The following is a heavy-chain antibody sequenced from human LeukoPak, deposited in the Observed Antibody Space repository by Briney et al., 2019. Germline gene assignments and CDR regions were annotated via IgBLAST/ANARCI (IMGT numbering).Heavy chain of an antibody. V-gene: IGHV1-69*01. CDR1: GGTFSSYA. J-gene: IGHJ4*02. CDR2: IIPIFGTA. D-gene: IGHD3-16*02. Sequence: GASVKVSCKASGGTFSSYAISWVRQAPGQGLEWMGGIIPIFGTANYAQKFQGRVTITADESTSTAYMELSSLRSEDMAVYYCATLTRAEYVWGSYRYPIVDYWGQGTLVTVSS. CDR3: ATLTRAEYVWGSYRYPIVDY.